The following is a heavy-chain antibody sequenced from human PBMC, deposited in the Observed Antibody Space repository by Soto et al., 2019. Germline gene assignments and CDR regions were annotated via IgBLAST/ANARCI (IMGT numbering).Heavy chain of an antibody. J-gene: IGHJ4*02. Sequence: ASVKVSCKGSGYSFTSFWIAWVRQMPGKGLEWMGIIYPGDSDTRYSPSFQGQVTISADKSINTAYLQWRSLKASDTAMYYCARLIGSFPSYFDYWGQGTLVTVSS. D-gene: IGHD1-26*01. V-gene: IGHV5-51*01. CDR1: GYSFTSFW. CDR3: ARLIGSFPSYFDY. CDR2: IYPGDSDT.